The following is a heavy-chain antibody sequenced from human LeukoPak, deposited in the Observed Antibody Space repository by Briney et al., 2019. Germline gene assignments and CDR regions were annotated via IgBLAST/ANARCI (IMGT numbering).Heavy chain of an antibody. D-gene: IGHD2-21*02. J-gene: IGHJ5*02. Sequence: GGSLRLSCATSGFTFSDYYMSWIRQAPGKGLEWVSYMSGSYNIIYYADSVRGRFTISRDNARNSLFLQMDALSAEDTAVYYCARMVATADIGFDPWGQGTLVTVSS. CDR1: GFTFSDYY. CDR3: ARMVATADIGFDP. CDR2: MSGSYNII. V-gene: IGHV3-11*01.